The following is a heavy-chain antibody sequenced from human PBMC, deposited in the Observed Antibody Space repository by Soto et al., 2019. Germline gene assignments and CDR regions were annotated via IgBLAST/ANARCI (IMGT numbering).Heavy chain of an antibody. CDR1: GFTFDDYA. V-gene: IGHV3-9*01. D-gene: IGHD2-15*01. Sequence: GGSLRLSCAASGFTFDDYAMYWVRQAPGKGLEWVSGISWNSGSIGYADSVKGRFTISRDNAKNSLYLQMNSLRAEDTALYYCAKDLLPRGGIYYYYMDVWGKGTTVTVSS. J-gene: IGHJ6*03. CDR3: AKDLLPRGGIYYYYMDV. CDR2: ISWNSGSI.